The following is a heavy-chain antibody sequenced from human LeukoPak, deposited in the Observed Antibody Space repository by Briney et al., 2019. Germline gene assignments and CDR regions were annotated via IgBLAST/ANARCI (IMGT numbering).Heavy chain of an antibody. V-gene: IGHV3-21*01. Sequence: PGGSLRLSCAASGFTFSSYSMNWVRQAPGKGLEWVSSISTSSSYIHYADSVKGRFTISRHNAKNSLYLQMNSLRVEDTAVYYCARDSSGWSNWFDPWGQGTLVTVSS. CDR3: ARDSSGWSNWFDP. J-gene: IGHJ5*02. CDR2: ISTSSSYI. CDR1: GFTFSSYS. D-gene: IGHD6-19*01.